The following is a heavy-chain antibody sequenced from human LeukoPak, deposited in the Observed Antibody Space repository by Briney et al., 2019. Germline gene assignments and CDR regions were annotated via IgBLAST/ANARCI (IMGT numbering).Heavy chain of an antibody. CDR3: ARDNGGFDY. J-gene: IGHJ4*02. CDR1: GFTFSSYA. D-gene: IGHD4-23*01. Sequence: GGSLRLSCAASGFTFSSYAMSWVRQAPGKGLEWVSVISGSGDSTYYADSVKGRFTISRDNAKNSLYLQMNSLRAEDTAVYYCARDNGGFDYWGQGTLVTVSS. CDR2: ISGSGDST. V-gene: IGHV3-23*01.